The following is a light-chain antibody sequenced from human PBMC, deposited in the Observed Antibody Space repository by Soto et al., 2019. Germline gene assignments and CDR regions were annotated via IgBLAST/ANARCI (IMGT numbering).Light chain of an antibody. CDR2: NVS. Sequence: QSVLTQPASVSGSPGQSITISCTGTISDVGGHNSVSWYQQHPGKAPKLMIYNVSNRPSGVSNRFSGSKSGNTASLTISGLLAEDEADYYCTSYTSSSTYVFGAGTKVTVL. CDR3: TSYTSSSTYV. V-gene: IGLV2-14*01. J-gene: IGLJ1*01. CDR1: ISDVGGHNS.